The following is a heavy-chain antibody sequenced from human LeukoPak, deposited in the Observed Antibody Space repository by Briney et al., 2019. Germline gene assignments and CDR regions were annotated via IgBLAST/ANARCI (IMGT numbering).Heavy chain of an antibody. D-gene: IGHD6-6*01. Sequence: GGSLRLSCAASGFTFSSYEMNWVRQPPGKGLEWVSYISSSGSTIYYADSVKGRFTISRDNAKNSLYLQMNSLRAEDTAVCYCARAITSAARPDYWGQGSLVTVSS. J-gene: IGHJ4*02. CDR2: ISSSGSTI. CDR3: ARAITSAARPDY. CDR1: GFTFSSYE. V-gene: IGHV3-48*03.